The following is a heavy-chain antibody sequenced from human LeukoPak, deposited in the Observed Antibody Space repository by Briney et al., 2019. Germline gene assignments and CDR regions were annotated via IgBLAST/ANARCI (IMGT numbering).Heavy chain of an antibody. Sequence: GGSLRLSCAASGFTFSSYATSWVRQAPGKGLEWVSAISGSGGSTYYADSVKGRFTISRDNSKNTLYLQMNSLRAEDTAVYYCAKAYTGIAAAGTGYYFDYWGQGTLVTVSS. V-gene: IGHV3-23*01. CDR1: GFTFSSYA. CDR2: ISGSGGST. CDR3: AKAYTGIAAAGTGYYFDY. D-gene: IGHD6-13*01. J-gene: IGHJ4*02.